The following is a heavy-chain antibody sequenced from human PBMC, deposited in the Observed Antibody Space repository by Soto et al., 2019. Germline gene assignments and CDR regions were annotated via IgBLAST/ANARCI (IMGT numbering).Heavy chain of an antibody. V-gene: IGHV1-18*01. Sequence: ASVKVSCKASGYTFTSYGISWVRQAPGQGLEWMGWISAYNGNTNYAQKLQGRVTMTTDTSTSTAYMELRSLRSDDTAVYYCASLEGATSYWYFDLWGRGTLVTVSS. D-gene: IGHD1-26*01. CDR2: ISAYNGNT. J-gene: IGHJ2*01. CDR3: ASLEGATSYWYFDL. CDR1: GYTFTSYG.